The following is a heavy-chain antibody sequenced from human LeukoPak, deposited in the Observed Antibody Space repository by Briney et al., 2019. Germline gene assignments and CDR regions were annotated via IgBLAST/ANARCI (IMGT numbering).Heavy chain of an antibody. CDR1: GFTFSSYA. Sequence: GGSLRLPCAASGFTFSSYAMSWVRQAPGKGLEWVSAISGSGGSTYYADSVKGRFTISRDNSKNTLYLQMNSLRAEDTAVYYCAKDPDYGDYVYYFDYWGQGTLVTVSS. D-gene: IGHD4-17*01. CDR2: ISGSGGST. CDR3: AKDPDYGDYVYYFDY. V-gene: IGHV3-23*01. J-gene: IGHJ4*02.